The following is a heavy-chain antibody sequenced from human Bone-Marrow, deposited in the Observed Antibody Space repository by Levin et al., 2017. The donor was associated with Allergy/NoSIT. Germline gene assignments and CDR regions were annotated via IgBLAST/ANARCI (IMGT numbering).Heavy chain of an antibody. CDR3: ARDTQSGYGYFDY. CDR2: IWYDGSNK. CDR1: GFTFSSYG. V-gene: IGHV3-33*01. Sequence: PGGSLRLSCAASGFTFSSYGMHWVRQAPGKGLEWVAVIWYDGSNKYYADSVKGRFTISRDNSKNTLYLQMNSLRAEDTAVYYCARDTQSGYGYFDYWGQGTLVTVSS. D-gene: IGHD3-10*01. J-gene: IGHJ4*02.